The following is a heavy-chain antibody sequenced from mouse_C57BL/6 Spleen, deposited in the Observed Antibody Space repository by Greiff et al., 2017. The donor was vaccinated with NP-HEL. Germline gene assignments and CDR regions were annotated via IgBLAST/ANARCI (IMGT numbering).Heavy chain of an antibody. J-gene: IGHJ2*01. CDR1: GYTFTSYW. Sequence: QVHVKQSGAELVKPGASVKMSCKASGYTFTSYWITWVKQRPGQGLEWIGDIYPGSGSTNYNEKFKSKATLTVDTSSSTAYMQLSSLTSEDSAVYYCARWVTTVVPLDYWGQGTTLTVSS. D-gene: IGHD1-1*01. CDR3: ARWVTTVVPLDY. CDR2: IYPGSGST. V-gene: IGHV1-55*01.